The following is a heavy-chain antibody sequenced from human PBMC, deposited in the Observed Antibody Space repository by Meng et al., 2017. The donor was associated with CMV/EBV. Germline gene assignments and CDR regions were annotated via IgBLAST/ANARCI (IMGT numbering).Heavy chain of an antibody. CDR1: GFTFSSYW. D-gene: IGHD2-2*01. CDR3: AINAYVVVPAATDYFDY. V-gene: IGHV3-7*01. CDR2: IKQDGSEK. J-gene: IGHJ4*02. Sequence: GESLKISCAASGFTFSSYWMSWVRQAPGKGLEWVANIKQDGSEKYYVDSVKGRFTISRDNAKNSLYLQMNSLRAEDTAVYYCAINAYVVVPAATDYFDYWGQGTLVTVSS.